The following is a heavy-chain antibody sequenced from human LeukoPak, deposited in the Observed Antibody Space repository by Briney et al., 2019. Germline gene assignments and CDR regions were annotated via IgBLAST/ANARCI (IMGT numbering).Heavy chain of an antibody. Sequence: GRSLRLSCAASGFTFSSYGMHWVRQAPGKGLEWVAVISYDGSNKYYADSVKGRFTISRDNSKNTLYLQMNSLRAEDTAVYYCAKAGYSSGWTRGYFDYWGQGTLVTVSS. V-gene: IGHV3-30*18. D-gene: IGHD6-19*01. CDR3: AKAGYSSGWTRGYFDY. CDR2: ISYDGSNK. J-gene: IGHJ4*02. CDR1: GFTFSSYG.